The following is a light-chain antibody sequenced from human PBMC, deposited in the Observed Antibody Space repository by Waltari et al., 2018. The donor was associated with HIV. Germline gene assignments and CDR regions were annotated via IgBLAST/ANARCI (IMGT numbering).Light chain of an antibody. CDR1: QSISSY. CDR2: AAS. V-gene: IGKV1-39*01. CDR3: QQSYSTPRT. Sequence: DIQMTQSPSSLSASVGDRVPITCRASQSISSYLNWYQQKPGKAPKLLIYAASSLQSGVPSRFSGSGSGTDFTHTISSLQPEDFATYYCQQSYSTPRTFGQGTKVEIK. J-gene: IGKJ1*01.